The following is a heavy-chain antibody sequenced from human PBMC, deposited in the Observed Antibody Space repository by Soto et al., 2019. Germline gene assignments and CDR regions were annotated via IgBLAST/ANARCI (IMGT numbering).Heavy chain of an antibody. CDR3: ARDYSGYDYNY. CDR1: GGSFSGYY. CDR2: INHSGST. Sequence: QVQLQQWGAGLLKPSETLSLTCAVYGGSFSGYYWSWIRQPPGKGLEWIGEINHSGSTNYNPSLKSRGTISVDTSKNQFSLKLSSVTAADTAVYYCARDYSGYDYNYWGQGTLVTVSS. J-gene: IGHJ4*02. V-gene: IGHV4-34*01. D-gene: IGHD5-12*01.